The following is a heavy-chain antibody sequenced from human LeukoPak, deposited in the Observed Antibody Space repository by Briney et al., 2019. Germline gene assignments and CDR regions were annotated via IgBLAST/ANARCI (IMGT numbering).Heavy chain of an antibody. V-gene: IGHV3-23*01. CDR2: ISGSGGST. J-gene: IGHJ4*02. Sequence: AGGSLRLSCAASGFTFSSYAMSWVRQAPGKGLEWVSAISGSGGSTYYADSVKGRFTVSRDNSKNTLYLQMNSLRAEDTAVYYCAKAGFRGVIRHFDYWGQGTLVTVSS. D-gene: IGHD3-10*01. CDR3: AKAGFRGVIRHFDY. CDR1: GFTFSSYA.